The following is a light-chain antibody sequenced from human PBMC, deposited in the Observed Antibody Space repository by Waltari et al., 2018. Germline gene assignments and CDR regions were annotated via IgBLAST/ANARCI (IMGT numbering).Light chain of an antibody. CDR1: QDISNY. Sequence: DIQLTQSPSSLSASVGDRVTITCQAGQDISNYLSLYQQKSGKAPTLLIYGASNLELGVPSRFSGSGSETVFTITITSLQPEDTGMYYCQLYNYPLSITFGQGTRLEI. CDR2: GAS. CDR3: QLYNYPLSIT. J-gene: IGKJ5*01. V-gene: IGKV1-33*01.